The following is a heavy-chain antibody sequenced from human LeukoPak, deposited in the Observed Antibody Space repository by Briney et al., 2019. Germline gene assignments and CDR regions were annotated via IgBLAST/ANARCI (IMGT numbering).Heavy chain of an antibody. Sequence: ASETLSLTCTVSGGSISSGGYYWSWIRQHPGKGLEWIGYIYYSGSTYYNPSLKSRVTISVDRSKNQFSLKLSSVTAADTAVYYCARTPGRLRSPWGGWYFDLWGRGTLVTVSS. J-gene: IGHJ2*01. CDR2: IYYSGST. CDR3: ARTPGRLRSPWGGWYFDL. D-gene: IGHD4-17*01. CDR1: GGSISSGGYY. V-gene: IGHV4-31*03.